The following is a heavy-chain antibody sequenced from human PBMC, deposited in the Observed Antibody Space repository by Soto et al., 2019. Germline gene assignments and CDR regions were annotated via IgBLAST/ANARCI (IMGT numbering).Heavy chain of an antibody. CDR2: MWYDGSK. D-gene: IGHD3-10*01. Sequence: GGSLRLSCAASGFSFSIYCMHWVRQAPGKGLEWVAVMWYDGSKNYADSVKGRFTISRDNSKNTLYLVMNSLRAEDTAVYYCANHRLYGSGSYSPYYFDNWGQGALVTVSS. CDR1: GFSFSIYC. J-gene: IGHJ4*02. V-gene: IGHV3-33*06. CDR3: ANHRLYGSGSYSPYYFDN.